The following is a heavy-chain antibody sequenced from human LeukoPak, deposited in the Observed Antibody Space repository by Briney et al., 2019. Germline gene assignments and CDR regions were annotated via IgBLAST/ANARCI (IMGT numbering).Heavy chain of an antibody. CDR2: IYHSGST. CDR1: GGSISSSNW. J-gene: IGHJ3*02. CDR3: ARRSAGVYYSDSSGSGHAFDI. D-gene: IGHD3-22*01. V-gene: IGHV4-4*02. Sequence: PSGTLSLTCAGSGGSISSSNWWSWVRQPPGKGLEWLGEIYHSGSTNYNPSLKRRVTISVDKSKNQFSLKLSSVTAADTAVYYCARRSAGVYYSDSSGSGHAFDIWGQGTMVTVSS.